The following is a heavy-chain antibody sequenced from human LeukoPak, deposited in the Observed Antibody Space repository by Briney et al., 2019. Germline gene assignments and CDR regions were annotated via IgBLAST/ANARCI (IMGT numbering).Heavy chain of an antibody. CDR3: AREGGNYYYYGMDV. D-gene: IGHD3-16*01. J-gene: IGHJ6*02. CDR1: GFTFSSYA. V-gene: IGHV3-30-3*01. Sequence: GGSLRLSCAASGFTFSSYAMHWVRQAPGKGLEWVAVISYDGSNKYYADSVKGRFTISRDNSKNTLYLQMNSLRAEDTAVYYCAREGGNYYYYGMDVWGQGTTVTVSS. CDR2: ISYDGSNK.